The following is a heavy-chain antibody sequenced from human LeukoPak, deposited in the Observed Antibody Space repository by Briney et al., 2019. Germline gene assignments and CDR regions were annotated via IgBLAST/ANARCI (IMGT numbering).Heavy chain of an antibody. CDR3: ARSLGRGVISSYYYYGMDV. Sequence: SETLSLTCTVSGYSISSGYYWGWVRQPPGKGLEWIGSIYHSGNTYYNPSLKSRVTISLGTSKNQFSLNLSSVTAADTAVYYCARSLGRGVISSYYYYGMDVWGQGSTVTVSS. CDR2: IYHSGNT. V-gene: IGHV4-38-2*02. D-gene: IGHD3-10*01. J-gene: IGHJ6*02. CDR1: GYSISSGYY.